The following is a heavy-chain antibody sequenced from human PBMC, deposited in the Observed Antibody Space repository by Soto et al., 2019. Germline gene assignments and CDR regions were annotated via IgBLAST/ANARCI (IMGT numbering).Heavy chain of an antibody. J-gene: IGHJ4*02. V-gene: IGHV1-46*01. D-gene: IGHD6-19*01. CDR1: GYTFTSYY. Sequence: QVQLVQSGAEVKKPGASVKVSCKTSGYTFTSYYIHWVRQAPGQGLEWMGIINPGAGGTSYAQKFQCRVSMTRDTTTSKVYMELSSLRSEDTAVYFCARRPLGKWLAPDFWGQGTRVTVSS. CDR3: ARRPLGKWLAPDF. CDR2: INPGAGGT.